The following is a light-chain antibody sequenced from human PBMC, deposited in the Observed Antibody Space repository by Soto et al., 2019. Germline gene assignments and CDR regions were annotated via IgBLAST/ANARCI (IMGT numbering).Light chain of an antibody. CDR1: SSNIGAGYD. Sequence: QSVLTQPPSVSGAPGQRVTISCTGSSSNIGAGYDVHWYQQLPGRAPKLLIYGNTNRPSGVPDRFSGSKSGTSASLAITGLQAEDEADYHCLSFDSSISVVFGGGTKLTVL. CDR2: GNT. J-gene: IGLJ2*01. CDR3: LSFDSSISVV. V-gene: IGLV1-40*01.